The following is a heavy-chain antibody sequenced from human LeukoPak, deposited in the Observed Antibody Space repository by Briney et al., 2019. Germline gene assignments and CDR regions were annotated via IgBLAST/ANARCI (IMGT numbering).Heavy chain of an antibody. J-gene: IGHJ4*02. D-gene: IGHD3-22*01. Sequence: GGSLRLSCAGSGFSLSSNDFSHYEMNWVRQAPGKGLEWISYISSSGANKYYADSVKGRFTVSRDNAKNTLFLQMNSLRVEDTATYYCARDNYDISGYYAFDCWGQGTLVTVSA. CDR1: GFSLSSN. V-gene: IGHV3-48*03. CDR3: ARDNYDISGYYAFDC. CDR2: ISSSGANK.